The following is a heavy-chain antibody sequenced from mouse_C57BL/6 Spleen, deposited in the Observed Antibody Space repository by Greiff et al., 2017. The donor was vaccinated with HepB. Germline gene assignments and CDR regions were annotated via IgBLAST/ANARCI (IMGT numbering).Heavy chain of an antibody. J-gene: IGHJ4*01. CDR1: GYTFTSYG. D-gene: IGHD1-1*01. Sequence: LVESGAELARPGASVKLSCKASGYTFTSYGISWVKQRTGQGLEWIGEIYPRSGNTYYNEKFKGKATLTADKSSSTAYMELRSLTSEDSAVYFCARYFTTVVATDYYAMDYWGQGTSVTVSS. V-gene: IGHV1-81*01. CDR2: IYPRSGNT. CDR3: ARYFTTVVATDYYAMDY.